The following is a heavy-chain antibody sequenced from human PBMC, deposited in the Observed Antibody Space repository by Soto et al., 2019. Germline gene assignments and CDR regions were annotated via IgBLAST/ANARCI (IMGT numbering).Heavy chain of an antibody. Sequence: GGSLRLSCAASGFTFSYYDMNWVRQAPGQGLEWISYISGRDDTTYYADSVGGRFTVSRDNGKKSLFLQMNSLRDEDTAMYYCATGYYGSGSYYGVGHWGQGTLVTVSS. J-gene: IGHJ1*01. CDR3: ATGYYGSGSYYGVGH. D-gene: IGHD3-10*01. V-gene: IGHV3-48*02. CDR1: GFTFSYYD. CDR2: ISGRDDTT.